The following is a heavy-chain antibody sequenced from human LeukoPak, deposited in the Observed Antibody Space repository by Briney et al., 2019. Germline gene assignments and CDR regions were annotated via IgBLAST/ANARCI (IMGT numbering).Heavy chain of an antibody. D-gene: IGHD3-10*01. CDR2: IYSGGST. CDR3: ARGGAFDY. Sequence: PGGSLRLSCAASGFAFSSLDMGWVRQAPGKGLEWVSIIYSGGSTYYADSVKGRFTISRDDSKNTLYLQMNSLRAEDTAVYYCARGGAFDYWGQGTLVTVSS. V-gene: IGHV3-66*01. CDR1: GFAFSSLD. J-gene: IGHJ4*02.